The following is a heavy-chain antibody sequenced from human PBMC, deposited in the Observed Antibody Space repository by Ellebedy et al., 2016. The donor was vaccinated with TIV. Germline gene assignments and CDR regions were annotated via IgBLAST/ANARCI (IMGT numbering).Heavy chain of an antibody. CDR1: GFIFNNYA. D-gene: IGHD7-27*01. J-gene: IGHJ4*02. Sequence: GGSLRLSXSASGFIFNNYAMSWVRQAPGKGLEWVSGISAGGGRTYYADSVKGRFTISRDNSKNTLFLQMNSLRVEDTAVYYCAGDFNWVDYWGQGTLVTVSS. CDR2: ISAGGGRT. V-gene: IGHV3-23*01. CDR3: AGDFNWVDY.